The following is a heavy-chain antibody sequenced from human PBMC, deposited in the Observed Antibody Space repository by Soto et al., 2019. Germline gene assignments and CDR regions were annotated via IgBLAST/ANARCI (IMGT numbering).Heavy chain of an antibody. D-gene: IGHD3-10*01. J-gene: IGHJ4*02. V-gene: IGHV4-59*01. CDR3: ARAGIWFGSRLDF. CDR1: GGSITTYS. CDR2: FYNAGTI. Sequence: SETLSLTCTVSGGSITTYSWNWIRRSPGKGLEWIGYFYNAGTINYNPALRSRVTISVDTSKNQISLKLTSVTAADTAVYYCARAGIWFGSRLDFWGQGSLVTVSS.